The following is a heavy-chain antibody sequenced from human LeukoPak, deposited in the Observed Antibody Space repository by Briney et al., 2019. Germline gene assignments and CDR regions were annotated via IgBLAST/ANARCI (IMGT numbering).Heavy chain of an antibody. D-gene: IGHD3-22*01. CDR2: FYHGGST. V-gene: IGHV4-38-2*02. J-gene: IGHJ6*03. CDR3: ARSRRAYSYDSFYYYMDV. CDR1: GYSISTGYY. Sequence: SETLSLTCTVSGYSISTGYYWDWIRPPPGKGLEWIGTFYHGGSTYYNPSLKSRVTISVDTSKNQFSLNLTSVTAADTAVYYCARSRRAYSYDSFYYYMDVWGKGTTVTISS.